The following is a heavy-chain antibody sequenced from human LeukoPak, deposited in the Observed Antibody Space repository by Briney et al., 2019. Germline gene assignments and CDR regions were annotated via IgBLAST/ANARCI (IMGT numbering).Heavy chain of an antibody. Sequence: SETLSLTCTVSGGSISSYYWSWIRQPPGKGLECIGYIYYSGSTNYNPSLKSRVTISVDTSKNQFSLKLSSVTAADTAVYYCARAARVGASNWFDPWGQGTLVTVSS. CDR3: ARAARVGASNWFDP. CDR1: GGSISSYY. CDR2: IYYSGST. J-gene: IGHJ5*02. V-gene: IGHV4-59*01. D-gene: IGHD1-26*01.